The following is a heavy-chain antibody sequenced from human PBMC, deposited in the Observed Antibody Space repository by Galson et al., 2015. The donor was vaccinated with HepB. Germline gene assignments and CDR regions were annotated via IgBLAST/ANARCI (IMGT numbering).Heavy chain of an antibody. Sequence: SLRLSCAASGFTFSDYYMSWIRQAPGKGLEWVSYISSSSSYTNYADSVKGRFTISRDNAKNSLYLQMNSLRAEDTAVYYCARGYCSGGSCSHYGMDVWGQGTTVTVSS. D-gene: IGHD2-15*01. V-gene: IGHV3-11*06. J-gene: IGHJ6*02. CDR1: GFTFSDYY. CDR2: ISSSSSYT. CDR3: ARGYCSGGSCSHYGMDV.